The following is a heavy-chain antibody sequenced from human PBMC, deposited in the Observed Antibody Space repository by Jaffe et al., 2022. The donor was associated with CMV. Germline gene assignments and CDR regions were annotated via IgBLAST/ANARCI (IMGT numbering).Heavy chain of an antibody. J-gene: IGHJ4*02. CDR1: GYTFTGYY. CDR2: INPNSGGT. V-gene: IGHV1-2*04. Sequence: QVQLVQSGAEVKKPGASVKVSCKASGYTFTGYYMHWVRQAPGQGLEWMGWINPNSGGTNYAQKFQGWVTMTRDTSISTAYMELSRLRSDDTAVYYCARDLGPPPDGRRSYGDYVGGFTVGFDYWGQGTLVTVSS. CDR3: ARDLGPPPDGRRSYGDYVGGFTVGFDY. D-gene: IGHD4-17*01.